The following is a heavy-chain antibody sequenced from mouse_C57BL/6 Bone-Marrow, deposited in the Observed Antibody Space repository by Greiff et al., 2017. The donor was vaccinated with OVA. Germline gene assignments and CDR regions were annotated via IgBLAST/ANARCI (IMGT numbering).Heavy chain of an antibody. Sequence: EVQRVESGGGLVKPGGSLKLSCAASGFTFSDYGMHWVRQAPEKGLEWVAYISSGSSTIYYADTVKGRFTISRDNAKNTLFLQITGLMVEVTAMYYCAREIYYDYDGPWFSYWCRGTLVTVSA. D-gene: IGHD2-4*01. CDR1: GFTFSDYG. J-gene: IGHJ3*01. CDR2: ISSGSSTI. V-gene: IGHV5-17*01. CDR3: AREIYYDYDGPWFSY.